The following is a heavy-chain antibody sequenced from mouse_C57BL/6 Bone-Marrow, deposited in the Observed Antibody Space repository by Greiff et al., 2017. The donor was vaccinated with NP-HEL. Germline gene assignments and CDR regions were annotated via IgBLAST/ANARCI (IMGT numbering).Heavy chain of an antibody. J-gene: IGHJ2*01. CDR3: ARRMRRQPHFDY. CDR2: IDPSDSET. V-gene: IGHV1-52*01. Sequence: QVQLQQPGAELVRPGSSVKLSCKASGYTFTSYWMHWVKQRPIQGLEWIGNIDPSDSETHYNQKFKDKATLTVDKSSSTAYMQLSSLTSEYSAVYYCARRMRRQPHFDYWGQGTTLTVSS. D-gene: IGHD6-1*01. CDR1: GYTFTSYW.